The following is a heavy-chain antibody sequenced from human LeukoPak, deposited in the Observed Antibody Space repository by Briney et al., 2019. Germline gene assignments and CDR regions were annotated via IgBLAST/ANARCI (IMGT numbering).Heavy chain of an antibody. J-gene: IGHJ4*02. CDR2: INHSGST. Sequence: SETLSLTCAVYGGSFSGYYWSWIRQPPGKGLEWIGEINHSGSTNYNPSLKSRVTISVDTSKNQFSLKLSSVTAADTAVYYCARYRGVDRNYFDYWGQGTLVTVSS. CDR1: GGSFSGYY. CDR3: ARYRGVDRNYFDY. V-gene: IGHV4-34*01. D-gene: IGHD3-10*01.